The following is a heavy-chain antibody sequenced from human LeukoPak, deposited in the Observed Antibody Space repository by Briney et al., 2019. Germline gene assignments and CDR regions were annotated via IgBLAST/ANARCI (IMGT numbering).Heavy chain of an antibody. CDR1: GYTFTSYD. V-gene: IGHV1-8*03. CDR3: ARGTISGDSSGYYSIYYYYYYMGV. CDR2: MNPNSGNT. Sequence: ASVKVSCKASGYTFTSYDINWVRQATGQGLEWMGWMNPNSGNTGYAQKFQGRVTITRNTSISTAYMELSSLRSEDTAVYYCARGTISGDSSGYYSIYYYYYYMGVWGKGTTVTVSS. D-gene: IGHD3-22*01. J-gene: IGHJ6*03.